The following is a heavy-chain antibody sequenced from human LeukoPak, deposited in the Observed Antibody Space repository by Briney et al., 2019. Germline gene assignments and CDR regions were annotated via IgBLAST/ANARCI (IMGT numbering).Heavy chain of an antibody. J-gene: IGHJ4*02. V-gene: IGHV3-23*01. Sequence: PGGSLRLSCAASGFIFSNYAMSWVRQAPEKGLEWVSSISGSGYSVYYADSVEGRFTISRDNSKNTLYLQMNTLRVEDTAIYYCAKDAFGMVVHLDYWGRGALVTVSS. CDR2: ISGSGYSV. D-gene: IGHD3-3*01. CDR1: GFIFSNYA. CDR3: AKDAFGMVVHLDY.